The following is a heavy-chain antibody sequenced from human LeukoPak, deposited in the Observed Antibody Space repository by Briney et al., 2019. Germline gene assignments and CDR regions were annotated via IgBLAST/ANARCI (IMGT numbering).Heavy chain of an antibody. CDR2: INPSGGST. J-gene: IGHJ1*01. Sequence: EASVKVSCKASGYTFTSYYMHWVRQAPGQGLEWMGIINPSGGSTSYAQKFQGRVTMTRDTSTSTVYMELSSLRSEDTAMYYYARATSIAVDLPAEYFQHWGQGTLVTVSS. CDR1: GYTFTSYY. V-gene: IGHV1-46*01. D-gene: IGHD6-19*01. CDR3: ARATSIAVDLPAEYFQH.